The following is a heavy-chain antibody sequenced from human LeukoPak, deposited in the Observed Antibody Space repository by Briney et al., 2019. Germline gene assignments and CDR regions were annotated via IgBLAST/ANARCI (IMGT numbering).Heavy chain of an antibody. D-gene: IGHD1-1*01. CDR3: ARVRQLERSAFDI. CDR1: GYIFTSYD. J-gene: IGHJ3*02. CDR2: MNPNSGDT. Sequence: ASVKVSCKASGYIFTSYDINWVRQATGQGLEWMGWMNPNSGDTNYAQKFQGRVTMTRDTSISTAYMELSRLRSDDTAVYYCARVRQLERSAFDIWGQGTMVTVSS. V-gene: IGHV1-2*02.